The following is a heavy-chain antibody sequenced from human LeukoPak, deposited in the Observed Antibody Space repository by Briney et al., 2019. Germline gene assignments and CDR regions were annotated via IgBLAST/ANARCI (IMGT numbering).Heavy chain of an antibody. J-gene: IGHJ4*02. CDR1: GFTFSSYW. CDR3: ARDWGGGYYDSSALDY. V-gene: IGHV3-74*01. CDR2: INSDGSST. D-gene: IGHD3-22*01. Sequence: GGSLRLSCAASGFTFSSYWMHWVRQAPGKGLVWVSRINSDGSSTSYADSVKDRFTISRDNAKNTLYLQMNSLRAEDTAVYYCARDWGGGYYDSSALDYWGQGTLVTVSS.